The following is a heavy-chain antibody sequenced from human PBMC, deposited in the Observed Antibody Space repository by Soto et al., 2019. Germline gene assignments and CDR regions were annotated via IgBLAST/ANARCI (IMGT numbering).Heavy chain of an antibody. CDR2: IYYSGST. CDR1: GDSISSSY. D-gene: IGHD6-19*01. J-gene: IGHJ4*02. CDR3: AKRDQQC. Sequence: SETLSLTCSVSGDSISSSYWSWIRQPPGKGLEWIGYIYYSGSTNYNPSLKSRVTISLDTSKNQFSLKVSSVTAADTAVYYCAKRDQQCWGQGTLVTVSS. V-gene: IGHV4-59*01.